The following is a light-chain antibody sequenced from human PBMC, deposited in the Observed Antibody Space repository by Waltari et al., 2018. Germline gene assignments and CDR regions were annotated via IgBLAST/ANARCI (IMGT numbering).Light chain of an antibody. J-gene: IGKJ2*01. CDR3: QQYASSVLYT. V-gene: IGKV3-20*01. CDR1: QRLGKNY. Sequence: IVLTQSPGTLSLSPGDRASLSCKASQRLGKNYVAWYQHKPGQAPRLVIDGASSRAAGIPERLSGSGSGTDFTLTISRLEPEDFAVYYCQQYASSVLYTFGQGTKLEIK. CDR2: GAS.